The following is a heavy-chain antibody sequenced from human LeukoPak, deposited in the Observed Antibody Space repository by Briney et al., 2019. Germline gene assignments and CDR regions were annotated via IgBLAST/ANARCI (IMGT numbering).Heavy chain of an antibody. V-gene: IGHV1-46*01. Sequence: ASVKVSCKASGYTFTSYYMHWVRQAPGQGLEWMGIINPSGGSTSYAQKFQGRVTMTRDTSTSTVYMELSSLRSEDTAVYYCARAGTTVTLGIDYFDYWGQGTLVTVSS. D-gene: IGHD4-17*01. CDR1: GYTFTSYY. J-gene: IGHJ4*02. CDR2: INPSGGST. CDR3: ARAGTTVTLGIDYFDY.